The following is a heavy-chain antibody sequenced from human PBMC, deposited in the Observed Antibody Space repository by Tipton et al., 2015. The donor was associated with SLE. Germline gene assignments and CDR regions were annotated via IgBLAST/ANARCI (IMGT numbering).Heavy chain of an antibody. D-gene: IGHD2-21*01. CDR3: TRGSYYYFDY. CDR2: IYYSGTT. J-gene: IGHJ4*02. V-gene: IGHV4-59*08. Sequence: TLSLTCTVSGGSISSYYWSWIRQPPGKGLEWIGYIYYSGTTNYNPSLKSRVTISVDTPKNQFSLGLSSVTAADTAVYYCTRGSYYYFDYLGQGTLVTVSS. CDR1: GGSISSYY.